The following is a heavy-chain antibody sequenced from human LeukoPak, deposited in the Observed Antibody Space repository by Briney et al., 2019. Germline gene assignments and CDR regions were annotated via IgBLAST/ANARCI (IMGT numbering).Heavy chain of an antibody. D-gene: IGHD3-9*01. V-gene: IGHV3-30*18. CDR1: GFTFSSYG. J-gene: IGHJ4*02. CDR2: ISYDGSNK. CDR3: AKVGGDILTAYYL. Sequence: GGSLRLSCAASGFTFSSYGMHWVRQAPGKGLEWVALISYDGSNKYYADSVKGRFTISRDNSKNTLYLQMNSLRAEDTAEYYCAKVGGDILTAYYLWGQGTLVTVSS.